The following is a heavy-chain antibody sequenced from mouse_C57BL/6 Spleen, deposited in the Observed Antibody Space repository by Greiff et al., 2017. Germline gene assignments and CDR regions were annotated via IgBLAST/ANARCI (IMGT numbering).Heavy chain of an antibody. CDR1: GYTFTDYY. J-gene: IGHJ2*01. Sequence: EVQLQQSGPELVKPGASVKISCKASGYTFTDYYMNWVKQSHGKSLEWIGDINPNNGGTSYNQKFKGKATLTVDKSSSTAYMELRSLTSEDSAVYYCARRGITTVVAIDYWGQGTTLTVSS. D-gene: IGHD1-1*01. CDR3: ARRGITTVVAIDY. V-gene: IGHV1-26*01. CDR2: INPNNGGT.